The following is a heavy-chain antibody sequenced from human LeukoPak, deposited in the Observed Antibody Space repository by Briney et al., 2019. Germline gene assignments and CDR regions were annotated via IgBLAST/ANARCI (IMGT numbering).Heavy chain of an antibody. CDR3: AKGGLVGATTG. CDR2: ISYDGSNK. J-gene: IGHJ4*02. V-gene: IGHV3-30*18. CDR1: GFTFSSYG. Sequence: PGGSLRLSCAASGFTFSSYGMHWVRQAPGKGQEWVAVISYDGSNKYYADSVKGRFTISRDNSKNTLYLQMNSLRAEDTAVYYCAKGGLVGATTGWGQGTLVTVSS. D-gene: IGHD1-26*01.